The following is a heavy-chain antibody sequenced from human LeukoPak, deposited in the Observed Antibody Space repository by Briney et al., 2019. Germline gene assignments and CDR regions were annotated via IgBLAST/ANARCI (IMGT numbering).Heavy chain of an antibody. Sequence: PSESLSLTCSVSGGSIRSLGYSWGWIRQPPGKGLEWIASMYYTGTTYYNPSLKSRVTMSVDTSKNQFSLNLTSVTAADTAVFYCARSVSAYAGRGWFDPWGQGTLVTVSS. J-gene: IGHJ5*02. D-gene: IGHD5-12*01. V-gene: IGHV4-39*07. CDR1: GGSIRSLGYS. CDR2: MYYTGTT. CDR3: ARSVSAYAGRGWFDP.